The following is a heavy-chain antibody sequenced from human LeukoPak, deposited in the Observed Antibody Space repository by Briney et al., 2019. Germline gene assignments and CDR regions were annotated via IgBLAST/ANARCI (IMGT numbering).Heavy chain of an antibody. CDR2: INTDGSTT. D-gene: IGHD2-21*01. Sequence: GGSLRLSCAASGFTFKSCWMYWVRQAPGKGLVWVSRINTDGSTTTYADSVKGRFTISRDNANDMVYLQMNSLRAEDTAVYYCARYRMVSYYFDNWGQGSLVTVSS. J-gene: IGHJ4*02. V-gene: IGHV3-74*01. CDR1: GFTFKSCW. CDR3: ARYRMVSYYFDN.